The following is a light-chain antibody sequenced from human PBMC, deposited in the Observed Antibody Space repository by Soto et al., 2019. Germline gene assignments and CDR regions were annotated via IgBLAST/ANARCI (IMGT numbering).Light chain of an antibody. CDR1: SSDVGGYSY. V-gene: IGLV2-14*03. CDR2: DVS. Sequence: QSVLTQPASVSGSPGQSITISCTGTSSDVGGYSYVCWYQQHPGKAPKLMIYDVSNRPSGFSDRFSGSKSGNTASLTISGLQAEDEADYYCSSYTSSTTLVFGGGTKVTVL. CDR3: SSYTSSTTLV. J-gene: IGLJ2*01.